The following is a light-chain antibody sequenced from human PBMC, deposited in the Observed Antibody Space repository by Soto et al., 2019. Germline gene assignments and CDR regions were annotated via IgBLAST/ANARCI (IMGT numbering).Light chain of an antibody. J-gene: IGKJ3*01. CDR2: AAS. CDR1: QTVSSSF. CDR3: QQRSSWPFT. V-gene: IGKV3D-20*02. Sequence: EIVLTQSPGTLSLSPGERATLSCRASQTVSSSFLAWYQQTPGQAPRLLIYAASSRATGIPDRFSGSGSGTDFTLTISRLEPEDFAVYYCQQRSSWPFTFGPGTKVDIK.